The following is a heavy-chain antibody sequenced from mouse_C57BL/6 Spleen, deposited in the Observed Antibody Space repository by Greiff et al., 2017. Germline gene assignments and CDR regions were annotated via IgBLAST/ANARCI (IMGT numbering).Heavy chain of an antibody. V-gene: IGHV1-53*01. D-gene: IGHD1-1*01. Sequence: QVQLKQPGTELVKPGASVKLSCKASGYTFTSYWMHWVKQRPGQGLEWIGNINPSNGGTNYNEKFKSKATLTVDKSSSTAYMQLSSLTSEDSAVYYCARTATVVAAYWYFDVWGTGTTVTVSS. CDR3: ARTATVVAAYWYFDV. J-gene: IGHJ1*03. CDR2: INPSNGGT. CDR1: GYTFTSYW.